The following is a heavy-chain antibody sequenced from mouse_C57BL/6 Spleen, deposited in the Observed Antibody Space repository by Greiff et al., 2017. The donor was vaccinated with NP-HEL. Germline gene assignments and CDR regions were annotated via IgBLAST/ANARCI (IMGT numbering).Heavy chain of an antibody. V-gene: IGHV1-52*01. CDR2: IDPSDSET. D-gene: IGHD1-1*01. CDR3: ASPYYYGSSLDV. J-gene: IGHJ1*03. Sequence: QVQLKQSGAELVRPGSSVKLSCKASGYTFTSYWMHWVKQRPIQGLEWIGNIDPSDSETHYNQKFKDKATLTVDKSSSTAYMQLSSLTSEDSAVYYCASPYYYGSSLDVWGTGTTVTVSS. CDR1: GYTFTSYW.